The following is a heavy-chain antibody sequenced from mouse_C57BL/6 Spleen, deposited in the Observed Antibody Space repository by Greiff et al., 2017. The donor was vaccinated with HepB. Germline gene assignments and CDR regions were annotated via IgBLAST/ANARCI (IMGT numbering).Heavy chain of an antibody. J-gene: IGHJ4*01. CDR1: GYTFTSYW. CDR2: IDPSDSYT. Sequence: QVQLKQPGAELVMPGASVKLSCKASGYTFTSYWMHWVKQRPGQGLEWIGEIDPSDSYTNYNQKFKGKSTLTVDKSSSTAYMQLSSLTSEDSAVYYCARRLTGKEYAMDYWGQGTSVTVSS. V-gene: IGHV1-69*01. CDR3: ARRLTGKEYAMDY. D-gene: IGHD4-1*01.